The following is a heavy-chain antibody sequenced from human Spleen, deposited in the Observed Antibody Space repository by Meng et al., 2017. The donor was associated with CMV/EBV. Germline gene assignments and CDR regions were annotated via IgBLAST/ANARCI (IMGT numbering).Heavy chain of an antibody. CDR1: GYSFTTYG. V-gene: IGHV1-18*01. CDR3: AAYKQDLDDRLQSFDY. J-gene: IGHJ4*02. Sequence: ASVKVSCKASGYSFTTYGISWVRQAPGQGLEWMGWISTYNGHTKYAQRLQGRVTMTTDTSTSTVYMEVRSLRSDDTAVYYCAAYKQDLDDRLQSFDYWGQGTLVTVSS. D-gene: IGHD4-11*01. CDR2: ISTYNGHT.